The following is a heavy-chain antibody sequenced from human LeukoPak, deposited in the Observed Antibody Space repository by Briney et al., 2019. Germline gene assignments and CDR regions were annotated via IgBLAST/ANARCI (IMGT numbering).Heavy chain of an antibody. J-gene: IGHJ4*02. D-gene: IGHD6-19*01. V-gene: IGHV3-43D*03. CDR2: ISWEGGST. CDR3: AKDQDTSAWFWDS. Sequence: GESLRLSCAASGFTFEDYGMHWVRQAPGKGLEWVSLISWEGGSTYYADSVKGRFTISRDNSKNFLYLQMDSLRTEDTAFYYCAKDQDTSAWFWDSWGQGTLVTVSS. CDR1: GFTFEDYG.